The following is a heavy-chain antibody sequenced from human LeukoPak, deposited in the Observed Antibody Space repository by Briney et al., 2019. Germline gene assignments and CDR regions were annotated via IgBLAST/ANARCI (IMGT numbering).Heavy chain of an antibody. CDR1: GFTFSSYW. D-gene: IGHD3-16*02. V-gene: IGHV3-7*03. Sequence: PGGSLRLSCAASGFTFSSYWMSWVRQAPGKGLEWVANIKQDGSEKYYVDSVKGRFTISRDNAKNSLYLQMNSLRAEDTAVYYCAKVYDYVWGSYPQPLPNDRLWGQGTLVTVSS. CDR3: AKVYDYVWGSYPQPLPNDRL. CDR2: IKQDGSEK. J-gene: IGHJ4*02.